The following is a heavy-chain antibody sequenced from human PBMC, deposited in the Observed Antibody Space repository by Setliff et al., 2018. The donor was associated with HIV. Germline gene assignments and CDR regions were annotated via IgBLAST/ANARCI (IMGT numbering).Heavy chain of an antibody. J-gene: IGHJ4*02. V-gene: IGHV4-38-2*01. CDR2: IYHSGST. Sequence: KTSETLSLTCALSGYSISNGYYWGWIRQPSGKGLEWIGSIYHSGSTFYNPSLRSRVTISVDTSQDQFSLRLTSVTAADTAVYYCGGNGYYSIDYWGQGTLVTVSS. CDR1: GYSISNGYY. CDR3: GGNGYYSIDY. D-gene: IGHD3-22*01.